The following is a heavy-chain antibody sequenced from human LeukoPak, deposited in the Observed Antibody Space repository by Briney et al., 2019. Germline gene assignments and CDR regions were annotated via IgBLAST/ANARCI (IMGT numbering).Heavy chain of an antibody. CDR3: ARDPGTGGSYFDY. D-gene: IGHD2-8*02. J-gene: IGHJ4*02. CDR2: MKQDGNEK. V-gene: IGHV3-7*01. Sequence: GGSLRLSCAASGFTFNTYWMTWVRQAPGKGLDWVASMKQDGNEKYYVDSVKGRFTISRDNAKNSLYLQMNSLRAEDTAVYYCARDPGTGGSYFDYWGQGTLVTVSS. CDR1: GFTFNTYW.